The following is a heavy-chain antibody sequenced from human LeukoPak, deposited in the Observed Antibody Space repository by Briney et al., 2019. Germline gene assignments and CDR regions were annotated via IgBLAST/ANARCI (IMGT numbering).Heavy chain of an antibody. J-gene: IGHJ6*03. CDR3: ARGSRWLDYYYYYYMDV. D-gene: IGHD6-19*01. CDR2: MNPNSGNT. V-gene: IGHV1-8*03. CDR1: GYTFTSYD. Sequence: ASVKVSCKASGYTFTSYDINWVRQATGQGLEWMGWMNPNSGNTGYAQKFQGRVTITRNTSISTAYMELSSLRSEDTAVYYCARGSRWLDYYYYYYMDVWGKGTTVTVSS.